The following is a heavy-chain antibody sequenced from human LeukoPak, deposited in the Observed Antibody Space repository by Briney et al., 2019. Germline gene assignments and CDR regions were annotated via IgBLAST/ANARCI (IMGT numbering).Heavy chain of an antibody. J-gene: IGHJ3*02. CDR3: ARDRSRYSSSSDAFDI. CDR1: GGSISSYY. V-gene: IGHV4-59*12. CDR2: IYQSGST. D-gene: IGHD6-6*01. Sequence: PSETLSRTCTVSGGSISSYYWSWIRQPPGKGLEWIGYIYQSGSTYYNPSLKSRVTISVDRSKNQFSLKLSSVTAADTAVYCCARDRSRYSSSSDAFDIWGQGTMVTVSS.